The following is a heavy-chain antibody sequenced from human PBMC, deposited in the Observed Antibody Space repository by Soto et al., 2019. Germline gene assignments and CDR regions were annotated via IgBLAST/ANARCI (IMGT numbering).Heavy chain of an antibody. CDR2: ISTRSDI. D-gene: IGHD2-21*02. J-gene: IGHJ6*02. V-gene: IGHV3-21*01. Sequence: PGGSLRLSCAASGFTFSGYSMNWVRQAPGKGLEWVASISTRSDIYYADSVKGRFTISRDNAKNSVSLQMNSLRAEDTAVYYCAREETAWPLAYGLDVWGQRTTVTVSS. CDR3: AREETAWPLAYGLDV. CDR1: GFTFSGYS.